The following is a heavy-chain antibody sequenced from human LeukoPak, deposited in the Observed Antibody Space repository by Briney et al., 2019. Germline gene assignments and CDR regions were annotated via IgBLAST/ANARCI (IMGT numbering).Heavy chain of an antibody. J-gene: IGHJ4*02. CDR2: INPNGGGT. V-gene: IGHV1-2*02. CDR3: ARVLEYPYYDSSGFDY. D-gene: IGHD3-22*01. Sequence: ASVKVSCKASGYTFTGYYMHWVRQAPGQGLEWMGWINPNGGGTNYAQKFQGRVTMTRDTSISTAYMELSRLRSDDTAVYYCARVLEYPYYDSSGFDYWGQGTLVTVSS. CDR1: GYTFTGYY.